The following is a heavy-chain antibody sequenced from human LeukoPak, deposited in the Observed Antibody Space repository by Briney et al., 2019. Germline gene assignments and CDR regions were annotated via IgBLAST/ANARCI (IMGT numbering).Heavy chain of an antibody. CDR2: IKQDGSEK. D-gene: IGHD3-3*01. Sequence: GGSLRLSCAASGFTCSSYWMSWVRQAPGKGLEWVANIKQDGSEKYYVDSVKGRFTISRDNAKNSLYLQMNSLRAEDTAVYYCARVDRNYDFWSGYLSHYYYYYGMDVWGQGTTVTVSS. CDR1: GFTCSSYW. V-gene: IGHV3-7*01. CDR3: ARVDRNYDFWSGYLSHYYYYYGMDV. J-gene: IGHJ6*02.